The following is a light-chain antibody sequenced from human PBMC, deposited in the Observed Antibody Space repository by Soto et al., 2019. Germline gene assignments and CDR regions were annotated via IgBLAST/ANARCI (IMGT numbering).Light chain of an antibody. CDR2: DTS. J-gene: IGKJ2*01. V-gene: IGKV3-20*01. CDR1: QGIGDT. Sequence: EVVMTQSPATLSVSPGEGATLSCMASQGIGDTLAWYQHKAGQTPRLLIYDTSSRATGIPERFSGSGSGTDFTLTISRLEPEDFAVYYCQQYGSSPLYTFGQGTKLEV. CDR3: QQYGSSPLYT.